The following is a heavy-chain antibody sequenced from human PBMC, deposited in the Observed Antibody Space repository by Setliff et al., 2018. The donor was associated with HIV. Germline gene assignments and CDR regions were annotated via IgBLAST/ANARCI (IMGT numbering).Heavy chain of an antibody. CDR3: ARVPKTPIAAPYYYYMDV. J-gene: IGHJ6*03. D-gene: IGHD6-6*01. CDR2: IFVGDSTT. CDR1: GYKFTSYY. V-gene: IGHV1-46*01. Sequence: GASVKVSCKASGYKFTSYYIHWVRQAPGQGLEWMGKIFVGDSTTHYAQKFQGRVTLTSDTSTNTVYMELSSLGSEDTAVYYCARVPKTPIAAPYYYYMDVWGKGTTVTVSS.